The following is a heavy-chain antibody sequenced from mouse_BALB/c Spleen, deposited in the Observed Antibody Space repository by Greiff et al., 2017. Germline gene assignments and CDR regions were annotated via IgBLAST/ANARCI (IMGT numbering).Heavy chain of an antibody. J-gene: IGHJ4*01. V-gene: IGHV1-87*01. CDR2: IYPGDGDT. Sequence: QVQLQQSGAELARPGASVKLSCKASGYTFTSYWMQWVKQRPGQGLEWIGAIYPGDGDTMYTQKFKGKATLTADKSSSTAYMQLSSLASEDSAVYYCARGGGPLYAMDYWGQGTSVTVSS. CDR1: GYTFTSYW. D-gene: IGHD3-1*01. CDR3: ARGGGPLYAMDY.